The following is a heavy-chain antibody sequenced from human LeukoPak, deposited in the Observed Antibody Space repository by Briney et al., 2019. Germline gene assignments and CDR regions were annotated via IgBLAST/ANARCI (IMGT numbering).Heavy chain of an antibody. CDR2: IYYSGST. Sequence: SETLSLTCTVSGGSISSYYWSWIRQPPGKGLEWIGYIYYSGSTNYNPSLKSRVTISVDTSKNQFSLKLSSVTAADTAVYYCARDALAATGTRGDYWGQGTLVTVSS. J-gene: IGHJ4*02. CDR1: GGSISSYY. V-gene: IGHV4-59*01. D-gene: IGHD6-13*01. CDR3: ARDALAATGTRGDY.